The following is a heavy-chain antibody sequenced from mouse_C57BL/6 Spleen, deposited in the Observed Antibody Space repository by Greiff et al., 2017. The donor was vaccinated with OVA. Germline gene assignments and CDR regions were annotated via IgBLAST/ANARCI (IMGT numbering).Heavy chain of an antibody. Sequence: VKLMESGPGLVAPSQSLSITCTVSGFSLTSYAISWVRQPPGKGLEWLGVIWTGGGTNYNSALKSRLSISKDNSKSQVFLKMNSLQTDDTARYYCARSPLLITTVVYFDVWGTGTTVTVSS. CDR2: IWTGGGT. V-gene: IGHV2-9-1*01. CDR3: ARSPLLITTVVYFDV. D-gene: IGHD1-1*01. CDR1: GFSLTSYA. J-gene: IGHJ1*03.